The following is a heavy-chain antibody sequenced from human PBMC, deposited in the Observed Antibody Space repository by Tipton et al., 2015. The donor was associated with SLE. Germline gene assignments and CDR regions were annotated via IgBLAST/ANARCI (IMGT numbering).Heavy chain of an antibody. Sequence: SLRLSCAVPGGSINSYNWWTWVRQPPGKGLEWIGEIYHSGTTNYNPSLKSRITISLDKSNNHFSLRLSSLTAADTAVYYCARGPDYSNYYFYRMDVWGQGTTVTVSS. J-gene: IGHJ6*02. V-gene: IGHV4-4*02. CDR1: GGSINSYNW. CDR2: IYHSGTT. CDR3: ARGPDYSNYYFYRMDV. D-gene: IGHD4-11*01.